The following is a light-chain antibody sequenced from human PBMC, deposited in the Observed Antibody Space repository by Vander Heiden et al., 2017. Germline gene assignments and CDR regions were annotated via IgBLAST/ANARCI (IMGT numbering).Light chain of an antibody. V-gene: IGKV1-39*01. Sequence: DPVTITCLASQSISRCLTWYQQKPGNAPNVLIYCADRVQSCVQSRYSGSGSGTDFTLTISSLQPEDFETYYCQQSYSSPLTFGGGTKVEI. CDR3: QQSYSSPLT. CDR1: QSISRC. CDR2: CAD. J-gene: IGKJ4*01.